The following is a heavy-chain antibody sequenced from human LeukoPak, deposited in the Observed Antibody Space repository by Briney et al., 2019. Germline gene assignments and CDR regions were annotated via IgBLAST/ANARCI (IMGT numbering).Heavy chain of an antibody. CDR3: ARDPYSYGSWYYYYYMDV. V-gene: IGHV1-18*01. J-gene: IGHJ6*03. D-gene: IGHD5-18*01. Sequence: ASVKVSCKASGYTFTNYAISWVRQAPGQGLEWMGWISGYNDNTNYAQKVQGRVTMTTDTSTSTAYMELRSLRSDDTAVYYCARDPYSYGSWYYYYYMDVWGKGTTVTVSS. CDR2: ISGYNDNT. CDR1: GYTFTNYA.